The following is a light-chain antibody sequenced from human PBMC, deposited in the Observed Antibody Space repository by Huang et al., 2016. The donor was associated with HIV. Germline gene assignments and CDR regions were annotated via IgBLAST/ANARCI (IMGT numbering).Light chain of an antibody. CDR1: QSIGNS. J-gene: IGKJ3*01. CDR3: YQSRPLGVT. V-gene: IGKV6-21*02. CDR2: YGS. Sequence: ESVLTRSPDFQFVTPNEKIPLNCRSSQSIGNSLHWYQQKPNQSPKLLIKYGSQSIGGDPSRLTGRGRRTAFLLTLRSLETNENDTCQHYQSRPLGVTFGQGTKVEIK.